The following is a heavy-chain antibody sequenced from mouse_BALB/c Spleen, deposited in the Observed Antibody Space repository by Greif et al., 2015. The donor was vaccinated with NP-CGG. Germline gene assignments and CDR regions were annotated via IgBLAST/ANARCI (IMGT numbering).Heavy chain of an antibody. CDR1: GFTFSDYY. CDR2: ISNGGSYT. Sequence: EVQGVESGGGVVKPGGSLKLSCAASGFTFSDYYMYWVRQTPEKRLEWVATISNGGSYTYYPDSVKGRFTISRDNAKNNLYLQMSSLKSEDTAMYYCARDLLSSMDYWGQGTSVTVSS. V-gene: IGHV5-4*02. J-gene: IGHJ4*01. D-gene: IGHD2-1*01. CDR3: ARDLLSSMDY.